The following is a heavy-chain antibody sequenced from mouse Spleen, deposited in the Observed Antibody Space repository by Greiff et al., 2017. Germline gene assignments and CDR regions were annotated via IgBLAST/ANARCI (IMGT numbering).Heavy chain of an antibody. CDR1: GYTFTDYV. D-gene: IGHD2-3*01. V-gene: IGHV1-77*01. CDR2: IYPGSGST. Sequence: VKLMESGPELVKPGASVKMSCKASGYTFTDYVISWVKQRPGQGLEWIGEIYPGSGSTYYNEKFKGKATLTADKSSNTAYMQLSSLTSEDSAVYFCARSMILYAMDYWGQGTSVTVSS. CDR3: ARSMILYAMDY. J-gene: IGHJ4*01.